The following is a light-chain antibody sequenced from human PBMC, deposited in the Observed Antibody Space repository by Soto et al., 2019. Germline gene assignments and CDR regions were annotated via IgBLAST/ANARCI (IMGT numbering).Light chain of an antibody. V-gene: IGLV2-14*01. Sequence: QSALTQPASVSGSPGQSLTISCTGTSSDVGGYNYVSWYQQHPGKAPKLMIYDVSNRPSGVSNRFSGSKSGNTASLTISGLQAEDEADYYCSSYTSSSISGVFGTGTKVTVL. J-gene: IGLJ1*01. CDR1: SSDVGGYNY. CDR2: DVS. CDR3: SSYTSSSISGV.